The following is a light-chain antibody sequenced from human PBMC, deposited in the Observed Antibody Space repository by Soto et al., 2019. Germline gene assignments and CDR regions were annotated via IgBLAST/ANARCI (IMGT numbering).Light chain of an antibody. CDR3: QHYGSSPFT. CDR1: QSVNSLF. CDR2: DAS. V-gene: IGKV3-20*01. Sequence: EIVLTQSPGTLSLSPFERSTLSFISSQSVNSLFFGWHQQKPGQAPRLLIYDASDRAAGIPGRFSGSGSGTDFTLTISRVEPEDFALYYCQHYGSSPFTFGPGTKVDIK. J-gene: IGKJ3*01.